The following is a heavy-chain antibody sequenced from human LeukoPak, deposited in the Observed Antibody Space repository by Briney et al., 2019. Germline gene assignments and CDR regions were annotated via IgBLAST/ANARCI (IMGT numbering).Heavy chain of an antibody. Sequence: PGGSLRLSCAASGFTVSSNYMSWVRQAPGKGLEWVSVIYGGGTTYYADSVKGRFTVSRDNSKNTLSLQVNSLRGDDTAVYYCANTYFDYWGQGTLVTVSS. CDR3: ANTYFDY. J-gene: IGHJ4*02. V-gene: IGHV3-53*05. CDR1: GFTVSSNY. CDR2: IYGGGTT.